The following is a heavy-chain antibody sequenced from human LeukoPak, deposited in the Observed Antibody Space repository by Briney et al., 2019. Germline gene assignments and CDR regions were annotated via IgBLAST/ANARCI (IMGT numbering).Heavy chain of an antibody. CDR1: GITFSSYG. Sequence: GGTLRLSCAASGITFSSYGMSWVRQAPGKGLEWVSSISSTGGTTYYADSVKGRFTISRDNSKNTLYLQMNSLRAEDTAVYYCAKGVIAVAYFDYWGQGTLVTVSS. J-gene: IGHJ4*02. CDR3: AKGVIAVAYFDY. V-gene: IGHV3-23*01. D-gene: IGHD6-19*01. CDR2: ISSTGGTT.